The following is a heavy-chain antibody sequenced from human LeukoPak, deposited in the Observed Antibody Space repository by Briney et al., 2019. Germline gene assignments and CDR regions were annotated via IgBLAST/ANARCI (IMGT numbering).Heavy chain of an antibody. J-gene: IGHJ3*02. V-gene: IGHV1-2*02. D-gene: IGHD3-22*01. CDR2: ISPNSGGT. Sequence: ASVKVSCKASGYTFTGYYMHWVRQAPGQGLEWMGWISPNSGGTNYAQKFQGRVTMTRDTSISTAYMELSRLRSDDTAVYYCARDRYYDNSGYYDDAFDIWGQGTMVTVSS. CDR1: GYTFTGYY. CDR3: ARDRYYDNSGYYDDAFDI.